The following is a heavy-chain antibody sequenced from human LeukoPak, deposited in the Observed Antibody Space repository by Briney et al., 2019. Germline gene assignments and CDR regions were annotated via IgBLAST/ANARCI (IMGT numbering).Heavy chain of an antibody. CDR2: IIPIFGTA. CDR1: GGTFSSYA. V-gene: IGHV1-69*01. CDR3: AGPYSSFDAFDI. D-gene: IGHD6-6*01. J-gene: IGHJ3*02. Sequence: SVKVSCKASGGTFSSYAISWVRQAPGQGLEWMRGIIPIFGTANYAQKFQGRVTITADESTSTAYMELSSLRSEDTAVYYCAGPYSSFDAFDIWGQGTMVTVSS.